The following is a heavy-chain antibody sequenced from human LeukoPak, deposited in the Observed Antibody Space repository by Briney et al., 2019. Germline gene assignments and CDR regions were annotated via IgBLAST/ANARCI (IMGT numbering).Heavy chain of an antibody. J-gene: IGHJ3*02. V-gene: IGHV3-15*01. CDR3: ATDSLKRITWGVNDAFDI. D-gene: IGHD3-10*01. CDR2: IKSNSVGGTT. Sequence: GGSLRLSCAVSGFTFTNAWMSWVRRAPGRGLEWVGRIKSNSVGGTTDYAAPLKGRFTISRDDSKNTLYLQMNSLKTEDTAVYYCATDSLKRITWGVNDAFDIWGQGTMVTVSS. CDR1: GFTFTNAW.